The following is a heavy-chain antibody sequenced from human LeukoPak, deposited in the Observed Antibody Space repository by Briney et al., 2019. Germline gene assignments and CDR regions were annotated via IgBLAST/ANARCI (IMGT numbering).Heavy chain of an antibody. D-gene: IGHD1-26*01. Sequence: SQTLSLTCTVSGDSISSGGYYWSWIRQSLGKGLEWIGYIYHSGSTYYNPSLKSRVTISVDRSKNQFSLKLSSVTAADTAVYYCARDWDSGSPQHYFDYWGQGTLVTVSS. CDR3: ARDWDSGSPQHYFDY. J-gene: IGHJ4*02. V-gene: IGHV4-30-2*06. CDR1: GDSISSGGYY. CDR2: IYHSGST.